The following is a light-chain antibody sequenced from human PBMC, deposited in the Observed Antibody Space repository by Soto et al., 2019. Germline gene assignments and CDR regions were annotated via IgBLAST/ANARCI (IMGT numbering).Light chain of an antibody. CDR2: AAS. CDR3: LQYGASPYS. J-gene: IGKJ2*01. CDR1: QTVRNNF. V-gene: IGKV3-20*01. Sequence: EIVLTQSPGTLSLSPGERATLSCGASQTVRNNFLAWYQHKSGQAPRLLISAASNRAAGIPDRFSGSGSGTDFTLTISRLEADDFAMYYCLQYGASPYSFGQGTKLEIK.